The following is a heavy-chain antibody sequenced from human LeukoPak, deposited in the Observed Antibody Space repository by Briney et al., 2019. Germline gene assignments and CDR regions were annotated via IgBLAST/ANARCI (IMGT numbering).Heavy chain of an antibody. Sequence: GASVKVSCKASGYTFTSYDINWVRQATGQGLEWMGWMNPNSGNTGYAQKFQGRVTMTRNTSISTAYMELSSLRSEDTAVYYCARGGDYNYYYGMDVWGQGTTVTVSS. CDR2: MNPNSGNT. D-gene: IGHD3-10*01. V-gene: IGHV1-8*01. J-gene: IGHJ6*02. CDR1: GYTFTSYD. CDR3: ARGGDYNYYYGMDV.